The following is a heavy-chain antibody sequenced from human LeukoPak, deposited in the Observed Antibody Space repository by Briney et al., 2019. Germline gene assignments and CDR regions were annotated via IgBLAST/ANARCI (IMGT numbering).Heavy chain of an antibody. CDR3: AKSGGIAAAGTSAYMDV. J-gene: IGHJ6*03. V-gene: IGHV3-23*01. D-gene: IGHD6-13*01. CDR1: EFTFRSYA. CDR2: ISGSGGSI. Sequence: GGSLRLSCAASEFTFRSYAMSWVRQAPGKGLEWVSVISGSGGSIYYADSVQGRFTISRDNSKNTLCLQMNSLRVEDTAVYYCAKSGGIAAAGTSAYMDVWGKGTTVIVSS.